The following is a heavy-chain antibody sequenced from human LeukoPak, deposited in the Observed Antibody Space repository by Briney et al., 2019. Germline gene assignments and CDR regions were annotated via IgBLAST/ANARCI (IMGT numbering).Heavy chain of an antibody. Sequence: KPGGSLRLSCVVSGLTFSTYGMTWVRQAPGKGLEWVSSISISSSYIYYADSVKGRFTISGDNAKNSLYLQMNSLRAEDTAVYYCARTVNYYMDVWGKGTTVTVSS. CDR3: ARTVNYYMDV. CDR1: GLTFSTYG. J-gene: IGHJ6*03. D-gene: IGHD4-11*01. CDR2: ISISSSYI. V-gene: IGHV3-21*01.